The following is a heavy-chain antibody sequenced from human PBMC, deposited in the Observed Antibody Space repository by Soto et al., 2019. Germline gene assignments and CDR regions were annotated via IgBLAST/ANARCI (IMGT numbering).Heavy chain of an antibody. CDR1: GYIFVNYG. V-gene: IGHV1-18*01. J-gene: IGHJ6*02. Sequence: QVKLVQSGDEVKKPGASLKVSCKASGYIFVNYGIAWVRQAPGQGLEWMGWISPYTGNTHSATKVQGRLTMTTDTSTSTAYMDLGSLTSDDTAVYYCVMVDNYVTPTPQDVWGQGTTVTVSS. D-gene: IGHD3-16*01. CDR2: ISPYTGNT. CDR3: VMVDNYVTPTPQDV.